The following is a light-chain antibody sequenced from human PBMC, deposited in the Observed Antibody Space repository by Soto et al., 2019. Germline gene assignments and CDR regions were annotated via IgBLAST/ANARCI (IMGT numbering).Light chain of an antibody. J-gene: IGKJ4*01. CDR1: QGISVY. CDR2: AAS. Sequence: DIQMTQSPSSLSASLGDRVTITCRASQGISVYLAWFQQKPGKVPKLLIYAASTLQSGVPSRFSGSGSGTDFTLTISSLQPDDVATYYCQKYNSAPLTFGEGTKVEIK. CDR3: QKYNSAPLT. V-gene: IGKV1-27*01.